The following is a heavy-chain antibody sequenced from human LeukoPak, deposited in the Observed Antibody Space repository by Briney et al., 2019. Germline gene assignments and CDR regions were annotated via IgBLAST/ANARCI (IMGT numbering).Heavy chain of an antibody. V-gene: IGHV3-33*08. Sequence: GGSLRLSCAPSGVSFSTYAMHWVRRAPGRRLEWVALIWHDATHTFYTDSVEGRFTISRDNSKNTVYLQMNSLGGEDTAVYYCAREIFGSGSYPDYWGQGTLVTVSS. CDR2: IWHDATHT. D-gene: IGHD3-10*01. CDR3: AREIFGSGSYPDY. CDR1: GVSFSTYA. J-gene: IGHJ4*02.